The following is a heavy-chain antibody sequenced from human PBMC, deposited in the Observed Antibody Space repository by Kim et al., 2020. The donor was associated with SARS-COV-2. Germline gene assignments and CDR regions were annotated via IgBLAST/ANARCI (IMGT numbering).Heavy chain of an antibody. CDR2: FDPEDGET. CDR3: ATDLLDSSVPYYYGMDV. V-gene: IGHV1-24*01. D-gene: IGHD3-22*01. J-gene: IGHJ6*02. Sequence: ASVKVSCKVSGYTLTELSMHWVRQAPGKGLEWMGGFDPEDGETIYAQKFQGRVTMTEDTSTDTAYMELSSLRSEDTAVYYCATDLLDSSVPYYYGMDVWGQGTTVTVSS. CDR1: GYTLTELS.